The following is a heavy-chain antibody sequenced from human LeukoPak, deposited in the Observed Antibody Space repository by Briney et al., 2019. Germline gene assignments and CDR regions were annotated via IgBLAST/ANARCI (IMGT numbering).Heavy chain of an antibody. D-gene: IGHD3-3*01. Sequence: GGSLRLSCAASGFTFSSYAMPWVRQAPGKGLEWVAVISYDGSNKYYADSVKGRFTISRDNSKNTLYLQMNSLRAEDTAVYYCARGYDFWSGYSLNNDYWGQGTLVTVSS. CDR2: ISYDGSNK. CDR3: ARGYDFWSGYSLNNDY. CDR1: GFTFSSYA. V-gene: IGHV3-30-3*01. J-gene: IGHJ4*02.